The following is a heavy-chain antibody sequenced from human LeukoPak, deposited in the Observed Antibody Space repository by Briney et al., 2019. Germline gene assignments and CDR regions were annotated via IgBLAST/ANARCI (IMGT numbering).Heavy chain of an antibody. J-gene: IGHJ4*02. D-gene: IGHD3-10*01. V-gene: IGHV5-51*01. CDR3: ARGEGSEGRYYYGSGSYFDY. CDR2: IYPGDSDT. CDR1: GYSFTSYW. Sequence: GESLKISCKGSGYSFTSYWIGWVRQMPGKGLEWMGIIYPGDSDTRYSPSFQGQVTISADKSISTAYLQWSSLKASDTAMYYCARGEGSEGRYYYGSGSYFDYWGQGTLVTVSS.